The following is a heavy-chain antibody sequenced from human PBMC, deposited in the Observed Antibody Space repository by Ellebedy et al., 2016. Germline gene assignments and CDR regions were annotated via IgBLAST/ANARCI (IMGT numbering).Heavy chain of an antibody. CDR1: GFTFSSYS. V-gene: IGHV3-48*02. Sequence: GGSLRPSXAASGFTFSSYSMNWVRQAPGKGLEWVSYISSSSSTIYYADSVKGRFTISRDNAKNSLYLQMNSLRDEDTAVYYCASPLAYCGGDCYFWGQGTLVTVFS. D-gene: IGHD2-21*02. J-gene: IGHJ4*02. CDR3: ASPLAYCGGDCYF. CDR2: ISSSSSTI.